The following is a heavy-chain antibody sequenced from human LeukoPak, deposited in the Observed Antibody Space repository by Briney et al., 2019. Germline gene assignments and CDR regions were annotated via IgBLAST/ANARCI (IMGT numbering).Heavy chain of an antibody. J-gene: IGHJ6*03. CDR2: INHSGST. CDR1: GGSFSGYY. Sequence: PSETLSLTCAVYGGSFSGYYWSWIRQPPGKGLEWIGEINHSGSTNYNPSLKSRVTISVDTSKNQFSPKLNSVTAADTAVYYCVRGFYYMDVWGKGTTVTVSS. CDR3: VRGFYYMDV. V-gene: IGHV4-34*01.